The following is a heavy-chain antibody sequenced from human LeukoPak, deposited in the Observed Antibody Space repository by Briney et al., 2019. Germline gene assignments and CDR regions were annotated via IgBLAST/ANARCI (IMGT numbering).Heavy chain of an antibody. Sequence: SETLSLTCTVSGGSISSYYWSWIRQPPGKGLEWIGYIYYSGSTNYNPSLKSRVTISVDTSKNQFSLKLSSVTAADTAVYYCARAYGDGWFDPWGQGTLVTVSS. D-gene: IGHD4-17*01. V-gene: IGHV4-59*08. CDR2: IYYSGST. CDR3: ARAYGDGWFDP. J-gene: IGHJ5*02. CDR1: GGSISSYY.